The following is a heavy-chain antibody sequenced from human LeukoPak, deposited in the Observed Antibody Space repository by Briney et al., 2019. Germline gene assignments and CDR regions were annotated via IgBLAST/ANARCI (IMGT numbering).Heavy chain of an antibody. CDR2: IIHSGRT. Sequence: SETLSLTCSVSGDSISSSDYYWGWIRQPPGKGVEWIGSIIHSGRTNYNPSLKRRVTIYVDKSKNQFSLKLSSVTAADPSVYYCARHRPGRDWFDPWGQGTLVPVSS. CDR1: GDSISSSDYY. J-gene: IGHJ5*02. CDR3: ARHRPGRDWFDP. V-gene: IGHV4-39*01.